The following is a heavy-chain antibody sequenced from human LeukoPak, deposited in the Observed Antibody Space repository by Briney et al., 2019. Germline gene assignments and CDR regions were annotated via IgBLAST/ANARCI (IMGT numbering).Heavy chain of an antibody. Sequence: GGSLRLSCAASGFTFSSYGMHWVRQAPGKGLEWVAVISYDGSNKYYADSVKGRFTISRDNSKNTLYLQMNSLRAEDTAVYYCARDPVWFGEFTYFDYWGQGALVTVSS. D-gene: IGHD3-10*01. J-gene: IGHJ4*02. CDR1: GFTFSSYG. CDR2: ISYDGSNK. CDR3: ARDPVWFGEFTYFDY. V-gene: IGHV3-30*03.